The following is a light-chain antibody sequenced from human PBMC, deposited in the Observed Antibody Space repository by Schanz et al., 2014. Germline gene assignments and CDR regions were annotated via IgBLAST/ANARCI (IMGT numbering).Light chain of an antibody. J-gene: IGLJ2*01. CDR2: DVN. V-gene: IGLV2-14*03. CDR3: CSYTTSSTRV. Sequence: QSVLTQPASVSGSPGQSITISCTGTSSDVGGYKYVSWYQQHPGKAPKLMIYDVNSRPSGVSDRFSGSKSGNTASLTISGLQAEDEADYYCCSYTTSSTRVFGGGTKLTVL. CDR1: SSDVGGYKY.